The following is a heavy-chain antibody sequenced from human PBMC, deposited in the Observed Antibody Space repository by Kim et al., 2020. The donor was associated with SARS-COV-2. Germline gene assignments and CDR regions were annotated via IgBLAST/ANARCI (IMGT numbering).Heavy chain of an antibody. J-gene: IGHJ4*02. D-gene: IGHD5-12*01. V-gene: IGHV4-59*08. CDR2: ISYSGNT. CDR1: GASINSYY. CDR3: ARLGGYASPVRV. Sequence: SETLSLTCTVSGASINSYYWGLIRQPPGKGLEWIGYISYSGNTNYSPSLKSRVTISVDPSKNQFSLNLTSVTAADTAVYYCARLGGYASPVRVWGRGTLVTVSS.